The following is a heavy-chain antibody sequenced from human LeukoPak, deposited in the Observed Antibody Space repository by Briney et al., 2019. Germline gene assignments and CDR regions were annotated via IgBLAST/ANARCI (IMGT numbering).Heavy chain of an antibody. V-gene: IGHV3-74*01. CDR3: VSFYETY. CDR1: GFTFSSYW. CDR2: INSDGSWT. J-gene: IGHJ4*02. D-gene: IGHD2-2*01. Sequence: GGSLRLSCAASGFTFSSYWMHWVRQAPGKGLVWVSHINSDGSWTSYADSVKGRFTISKDNAKNTVYLQMNNLRAEDTAVYYCVSFYETYWGRGTLVTV.